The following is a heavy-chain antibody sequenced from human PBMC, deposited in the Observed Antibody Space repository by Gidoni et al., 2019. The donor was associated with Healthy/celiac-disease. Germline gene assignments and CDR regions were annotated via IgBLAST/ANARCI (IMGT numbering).Heavy chain of an antibody. CDR1: GFTVSSNY. CDR2: IYSGGIA. V-gene: IGHV3-53*04. J-gene: IGHJ3*02. Sequence: EVQLVESGGGLVQPGGSLRLSCAASGFTVSSNYMRWVRQAPGKGLELVSVIYSGGIAYYADSVKGRFTISRHNSKNTLYLQMNSLRAEDTAVYYCARAYQYYYDSRPGAFDIWGQGTMVTVSS. CDR3: ARAYQYYYDSRPGAFDI. D-gene: IGHD3-22*01.